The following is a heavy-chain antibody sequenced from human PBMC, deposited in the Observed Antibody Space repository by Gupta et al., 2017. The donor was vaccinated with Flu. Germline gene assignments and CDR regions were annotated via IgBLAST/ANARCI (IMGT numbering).Heavy chain of an antibody. CDR2: IFSNDEN. Sequence: QVTLKESGPALVKPTETLTLTCTVSGFSLSNARMGVSWIRQPPGKALEWLAHIFSNDENSYRTYRNSRLTISKETSKSQVGLTMISMQTVDNATYYCAGMGSSCWGQKSNWLDPWGQGTLVTVSS. CDR3: AGMGSSCWGQKSNWLDP. V-gene: IGHV2-26*01. J-gene: IGHJ5*02. CDR1: GFSLSNARMG. D-gene: IGHD6-13*01.